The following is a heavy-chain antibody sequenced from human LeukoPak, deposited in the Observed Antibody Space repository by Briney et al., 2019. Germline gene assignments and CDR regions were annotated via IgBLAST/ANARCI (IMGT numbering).Heavy chain of an antibody. D-gene: IGHD3-22*01. Sequence: SETLFLTCTVSGGSITSGGYYWSWIRQPPGRGLEWIEYIYYSGSTSYNPSLKSRVTISLDTSKNQFSLKLSSVTAADTAVYYCARETDYYDSGGYYLQWFDPWGQGTLVTVSS. CDR2: IYYSGST. V-gene: IGHV4-31*03. CDR1: GGSITSGGYY. CDR3: ARETDYYDSGGYYLQWFDP. J-gene: IGHJ5*02.